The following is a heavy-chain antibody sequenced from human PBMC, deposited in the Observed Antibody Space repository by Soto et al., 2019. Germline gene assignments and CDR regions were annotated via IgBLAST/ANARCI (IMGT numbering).Heavy chain of an antibody. V-gene: IGHV3-23*01. CDR1: GFTFSSYA. D-gene: IGHD5-12*01. J-gene: IGHJ4*02. CDR3: ASLVARYYFDY. CDR2: ISGSGGST. Sequence: EVQLLESGGGLVQPGGSLRLSCAASGFTFSSYAMSWVRQAPGKGLEWVSAISGSGGSTYYADSVKGRFTISRDNSKNPLELQMNSLRAEDTAVYYGASLVARYYFDYWGQGTLVTVSS.